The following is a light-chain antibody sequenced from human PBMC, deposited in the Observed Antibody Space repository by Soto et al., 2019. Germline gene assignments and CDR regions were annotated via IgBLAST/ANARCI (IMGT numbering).Light chain of an antibody. J-gene: IGKJ2*01. CDR2: GAS. Sequence: EIVMTQSPATLSVSPGEGATLSCRASQSVGSGLSWYQQKPGQAPRLLIYGASTRATGIPARFSGSGSGTEFTLTISSLQSEDYAVYYCQQYNNWPPYTFGQGTKVDIK. V-gene: IGKV3-15*01. CDR1: QSVGSG. CDR3: QQYNNWPPYT.